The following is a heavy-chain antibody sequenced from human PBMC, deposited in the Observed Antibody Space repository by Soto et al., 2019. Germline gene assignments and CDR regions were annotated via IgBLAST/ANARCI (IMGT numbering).Heavy chain of an antibody. CDR1: GGSFRDYY. V-gene: IGHV4-34*01. J-gene: IGHJ4*02. CDR3: ARKETLQSADFDY. Sequence: SETLSLTWAAYGGSFRDYYWSWSRKPPGKGLEWIGEINHSGSTNYNPSLKSRVTISVDTSKNQFSLKLSSVTAADTAVYYCARKETLQSADFDYWGQGTLVTVSS. D-gene: IGHD4-4*01. CDR2: INHSGST.